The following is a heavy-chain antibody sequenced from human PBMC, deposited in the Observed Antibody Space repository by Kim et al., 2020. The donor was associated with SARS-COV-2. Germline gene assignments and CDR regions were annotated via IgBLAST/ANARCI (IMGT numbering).Heavy chain of an antibody. V-gene: IGHV4-31*03. J-gene: IGHJ4*02. CDR2: IYYSGST. CDR3: ARAPRGYSYDFDY. CDR1: GGSISSGGYY. D-gene: IGHD5-18*01. Sequence: SETLSLTCTVSGGSISSGGYYWSWIRQHPGKGLEWIGYIYYSGSTYYNPSLKSRVTISVDTSKNQFSLKLSSVTAADTAVYYCARAPRGYSYDFDYWGQGTLVTVSS.